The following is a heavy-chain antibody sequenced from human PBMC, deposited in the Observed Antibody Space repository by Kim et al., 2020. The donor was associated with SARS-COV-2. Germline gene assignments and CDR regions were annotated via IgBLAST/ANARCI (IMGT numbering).Heavy chain of an antibody. V-gene: IGHV3-33*06. Sequence: GGSLRLSCAASGFTFSSYGMHWVRQAPGKGLEWVAVIWYDGSNKYYADSVKGRFTISRDNSKNTLYLQMNSLRAEDTAVYYCAKEIGARYYDSSGYMYGFDYWGQGTLVTVSS. CDR2: IWYDGSNK. CDR1: GFTFSSYG. J-gene: IGHJ4*02. D-gene: IGHD3-22*01. CDR3: AKEIGARYYDSSGYMYGFDY.